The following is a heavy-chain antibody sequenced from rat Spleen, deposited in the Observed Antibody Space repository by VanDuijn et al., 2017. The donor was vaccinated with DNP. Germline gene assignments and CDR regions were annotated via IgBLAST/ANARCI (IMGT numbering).Heavy chain of an antibody. V-gene: IGHV5-58*01. CDR2: ITTDGGST. CDR3: AKGVPLDY. J-gene: IGHJ2*01. CDR1: GFTFSNYW. Sequence: EVQLVETGGGLVQPGGSLKLSCVASGFTFSNYWVWWIRQAPGKGLEWVSSITTDGGSTYYPDSVKGRFTVSRNNAENTVYLQMNSLRSEDTATYYCAKGVPLDYWGQGVMVTVSS. D-gene: IGHD4-3*01.